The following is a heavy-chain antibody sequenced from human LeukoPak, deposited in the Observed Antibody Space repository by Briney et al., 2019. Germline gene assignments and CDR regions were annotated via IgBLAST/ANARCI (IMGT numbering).Heavy chain of an antibody. J-gene: IGHJ6*03. CDR1: GYTFTGYY. CDR2: INPNSGGT. Sequence: ASAKVSCKASGYTFTGYYMHWVRQAPGQGLEWMGWINPNSGGTDYAQKFQGRVTMTRDTSISTAYMELSSLRSEDTAVYYCAAAGYSYGPSYYYYYYMDVWGKGTTVTISS. CDR3: AAAGYSYGPSYYYYYYMDV. V-gene: IGHV1-2*02. D-gene: IGHD5-18*01.